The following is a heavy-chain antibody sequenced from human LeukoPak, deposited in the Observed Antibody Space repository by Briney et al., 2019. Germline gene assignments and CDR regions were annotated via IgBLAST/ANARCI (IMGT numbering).Heavy chain of an antibody. J-gene: IGHJ6*02. D-gene: IGHD2-2*01. CDR1: GYTFTSYG. Sequence: ASVKVSCKASGYTFTSYGISWVRQAPGQGLEWMGWISAYNGNTNYAQKLQGRVTMTTDTSTSTAYMELRSLRSDDTAVYYCARDDPFIVVVPAAKGDYYYYGMDVWGQGTTVIVSS. V-gene: IGHV1-18*01. CDR3: ARDDPFIVVVPAAKGDYYYYGMDV. CDR2: ISAYNGNT.